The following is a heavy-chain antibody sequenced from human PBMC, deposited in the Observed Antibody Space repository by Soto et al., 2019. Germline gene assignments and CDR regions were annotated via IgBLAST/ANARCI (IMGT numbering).Heavy chain of an antibody. Sequence: SETLSLTCNVSGGPINSPDYYWSWIRQSPGKGLEWIGYLYFNGGTQYNPSLRTPVSMSLDTSKKHFSLKMRSVTAADTAVYYCARGISKYNSWYEPHAWFDAWRQGALVTVSS. D-gene: IGHD6-13*01. CDR1: GGPINSPDYY. J-gene: IGHJ5*02. CDR2: LYFNGGT. CDR3: ARGISKYNSWYEPHAWFDA. V-gene: IGHV4-30-4*01.